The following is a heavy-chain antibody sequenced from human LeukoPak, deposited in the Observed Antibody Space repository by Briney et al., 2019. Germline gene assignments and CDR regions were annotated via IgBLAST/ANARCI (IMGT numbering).Heavy chain of an antibody. V-gene: IGHV3-11*01. CDR3: ARHAVSTSWLPQYYFDY. D-gene: IGHD5/OR15-5a*01. Sequence: GGSLRLSCAASGFTFSDYYMSWIRQAPGKGLEWVSYISSSGSTIYYADSVKGRFTISRDNAKNSLHLQMNSLRAEDTAVYYCARHAVSTSWLPQYYFDYWGQGTLVTVSS. J-gene: IGHJ4*02. CDR2: ISSSGSTI. CDR1: GFTFSDYY.